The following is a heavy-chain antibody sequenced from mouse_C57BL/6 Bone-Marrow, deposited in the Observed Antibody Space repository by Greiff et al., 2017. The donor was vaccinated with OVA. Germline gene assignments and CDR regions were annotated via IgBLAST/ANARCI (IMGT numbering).Heavy chain of an antibody. D-gene: IGHD1-1*01. J-gene: IGHJ3*01. Sequence: QVQLQQSGAELARPGASVKMSCKASGYTFTSYTMHWVKQRPGQGLEWIGYINPSSGYTKYNQKFKDKATLTADKASSTAYMQMSSLTSEDSAVYYCARSSRTWFAYWGQGTLVTVSA. CDR2: INPSSGYT. V-gene: IGHV1-4*01. CDR1: GYTFTSYT. CDR3: ARSSRTWFAY.